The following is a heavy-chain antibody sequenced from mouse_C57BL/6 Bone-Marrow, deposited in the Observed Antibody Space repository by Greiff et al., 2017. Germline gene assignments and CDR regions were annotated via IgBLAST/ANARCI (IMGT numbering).Heavy chain of an antibody. J-gene: IGHJ1*03. CDR1: GYTFTSYW. CDR3: ARPYCGNCWYFDV. CDR2: IYPGSGST. D-gene: IGHD2-10*01. V-gene: IGHV1-55*01. Sequence: QVQLQQPGAELVKPGASVKMSCKASGYTFTSYWITWVKQRPGQGLEWIGDIYPGSGSTNYNEKFKSQATLTVDTSSSTAYMQLSILTSEDSAVYYCARPYCGNCWYFDVWGTGTTVTVSS.